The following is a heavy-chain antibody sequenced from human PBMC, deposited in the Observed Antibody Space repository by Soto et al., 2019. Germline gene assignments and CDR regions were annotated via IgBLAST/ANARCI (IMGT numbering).Heavy chain of an antibody. CDR1: GLSVSSNY. J-gene: IGHJ5*02. V-gene: IGHV3-53*01. Sequence: QSGGSLRLSCAISGLSVSSNYLSWVRQAPGKGLEWVSVHYSGGSTYYADSVQGRFTISRDKSNNTLYLQMRRVRAEDTAVYFCARHRHPRGTVGATSPLDPWGQGTQVTVSS. D-gene: IGHD1-26*01. CDR2: HYSGGST. CDR3: ARHRHPRGTVGATSPLDP.